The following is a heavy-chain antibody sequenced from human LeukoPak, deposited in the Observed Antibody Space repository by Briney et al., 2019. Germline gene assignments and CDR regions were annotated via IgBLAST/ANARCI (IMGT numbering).Heavy chain of an antibody. V-gene: IGHV3-7*01. Sequence: GGSLRLSCAASGFTFSSYWMSWVRQAPGKGLEWVANIKQDGSEKYYVDSVKGRFTISRDNAKNSLHLQMNSLRAEDTAVYYCAELGITMIGGVWGKGTTVTISS. CDR3: AELGITMIGGV. D-gene: IGHD3-10*02. J-gene: IGHJ6*04. CDR1: GFTFSSYW. CDR2: IKQDGSEK.